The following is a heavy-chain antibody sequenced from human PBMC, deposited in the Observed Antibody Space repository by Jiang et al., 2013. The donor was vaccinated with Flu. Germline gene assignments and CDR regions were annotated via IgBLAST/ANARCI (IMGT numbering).Heavy chain of an antibody. Sequence: WMGWINTNTGNPTYAQGFTGRFAFSLDTAVSTVYLQIRSLKAEDTAVYYCARNSSTWSESLSGFDYWGQGILVTVSS. J-gene: IGHJ4*02. D-gene: IGHD6-19*01. V-gene: IGHV7-4-1*01. CDR2: INTNTGNP. CDR3: ARNSSTWSESLSGFDY.